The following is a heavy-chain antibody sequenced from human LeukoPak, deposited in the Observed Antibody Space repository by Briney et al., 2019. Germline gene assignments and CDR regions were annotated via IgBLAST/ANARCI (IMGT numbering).Heavy chain of an antibody. J-gene: IGHJ5*02. D-gene: IGHD1-1*01. CDR1: GYTFTSYD. CDR3: ARVKYNWNDIFENWFDP. CDR2: MNPNSGNT. Sequence: ASVKVSCKASGYTFTSYDINWVRQATGQGLEWMGWMNPNSGNTGYAQKFQGRVTITRNTSISTAYMELSSLRSEDSAVYYCARVKYNWNDIFENWFDPWGQGTLVTVSS. V-gene: IGHV1-8*03.